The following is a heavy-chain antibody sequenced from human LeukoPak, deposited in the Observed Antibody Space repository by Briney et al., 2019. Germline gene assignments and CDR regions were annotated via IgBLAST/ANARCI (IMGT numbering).Heavy chain of an antibody. CDR3: AKAENIAAEFDY. Sequence: SGGSLRLSCAVSGFTFDDYAMHWVRQAPGKGLEWVSGINWNSGSMGYADSVKGRFTISRDNAKNSLYLQMNSLRAEDTALYYCAKAENIAAEFDYWGQGTLVTVSS. D-gene: IGHD6-13*01. CDR2: INWNSGSM. CDR1: GFTFDDYA. V-gene: IGHV3-9*01. J-gene: IGHJ4*02.